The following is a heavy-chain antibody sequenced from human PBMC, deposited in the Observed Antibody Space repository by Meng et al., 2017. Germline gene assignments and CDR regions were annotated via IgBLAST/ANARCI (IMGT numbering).Heavy chain of an antibody. V-gene: IGHV1-2*02. CDR3: ATFRYFDWLLFNY. D-gene: IGHD3-9*01. J-gene: IGHJ4*02. CDR1: GYTFTGYY. Sequence: QGVLVQAGAEVKKPGASVKVSCNASGYTFTGYYIHWVRQAPAQGLEWMGWINPNSGGTNYAQKFQGRVTMTRDTSISTAYMELSRLRSDDTAVYYCATFRYFDWLLFNYWGQGTLVTVSS. CDR2: INPNSGGT.